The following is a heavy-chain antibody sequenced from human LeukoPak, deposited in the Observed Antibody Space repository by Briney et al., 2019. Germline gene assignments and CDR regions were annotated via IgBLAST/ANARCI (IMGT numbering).Heavy chain of an antibody. Sequence: GGSLRLSCAASGFTFSSYWMHWVRQAPGKGLVWVSRINSDGSSTSYADSVKGRFTISRDNAKSTLYLQMNSQRAEDTAVYYCARDGHNWNDPLSVGWFDPWGQGTLVTVSS. J-gene: IGHJ5*02. V-gene: IGHV3-74*01. CDR1: GFTFSSYW. D-gene: IGHD1-1*01. CDR2: INSDGSST. CDR3: ARDGHNWNDPLSVGWFDP.